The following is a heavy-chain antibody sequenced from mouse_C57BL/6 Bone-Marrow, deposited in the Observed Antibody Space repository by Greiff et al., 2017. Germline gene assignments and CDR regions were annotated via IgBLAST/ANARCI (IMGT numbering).Heavy chain of an antibody. J-gene: IGHJ2*01. Sequence: EVHLVESEGGLVQPGSSMKLSCTASGFTFSDYYMAWVRQVPEKGLEWVANINYDGSSTYYLDTLKSRFIISRDNAKNTLYLQMSSLKSEDTATYYCARDGYGYFDYWGQGTTLTVSS. V-gene: IGHV5-16*01. CDR1: GFTFSDYY. D-gene: IGHD2-2*01. CDR3: ARDGYGYFDY. CDR2: INYDGSST.